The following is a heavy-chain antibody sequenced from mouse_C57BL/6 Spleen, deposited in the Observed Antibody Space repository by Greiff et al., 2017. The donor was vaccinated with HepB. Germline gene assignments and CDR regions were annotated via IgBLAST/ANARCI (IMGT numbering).Heavy chain of an antibody. CDR1: GYTFTSYW. CDR2: IDPSDSET. J-gene: IGHJ4*01. V-gene: IGHV1-52*01. Sequence: QVQLQQPGAELVRPGSSVKLSCKASGYTFTSYWMHWVKQRPIQGLEWIGNIDPSDSETHYNQKFKDKATLTVDKSSSTAYMQLSSLTSEDSAVYYCARYRQNAMDYWGQGTSVTVSS. CDR3: ARYRQNAMDY.